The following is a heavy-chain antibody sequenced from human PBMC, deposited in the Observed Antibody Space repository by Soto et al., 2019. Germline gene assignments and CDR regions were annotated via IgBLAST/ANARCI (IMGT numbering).Heavy chain of an antibody. D-gene: IGHD3-3*01. J-gene: IGHJ4*02. Sequence: SETLSLTCAVSGGSISSGGYSWSWIRQPPGKGLEWIGYIYHSGSTYYNPSLKSRVTISVDRSKNQFSLKLSSVTAADTAVYYCARGRTIFGVVIRHFDYWGQGTLVTVSS. CDR2: IYHSGST. CDR1: GGSISSGGYS. V-gene: IGHV4-30-2*01. CDR3: ARGRTIFGVVIRHFDY.